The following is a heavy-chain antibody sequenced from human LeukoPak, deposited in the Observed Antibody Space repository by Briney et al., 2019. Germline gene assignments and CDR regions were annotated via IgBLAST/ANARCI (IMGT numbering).Heavy chain of an antibody. CDR2: INPNSGGT. V-gene: IGHV1-2*02. Sequence: ASVNVSCKASGYTFTGYYMHWVRQAPGQGLAWMGWINPNSGGTNYAQKLQGRVTMTRDTSISTAYMELSRLRSDDTAVYYCARDEPQWLEDFDYWGQGTLVTVSS. CDR1: GYTFTGYY. D-gene: IGHD6-19*01. CDR3: ARDEPQWLEDFDY. J-gene: IGHJ4*02.